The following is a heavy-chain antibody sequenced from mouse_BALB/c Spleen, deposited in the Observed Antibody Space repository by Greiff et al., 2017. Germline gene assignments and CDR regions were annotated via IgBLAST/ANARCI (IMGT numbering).Heavy chain of an antibody. D-gene: IGHD2-3*01. CDR3: ARSSMIWFAY. CDR2: ISYDGSN. CDR1: GYSITSGYY. J-gene: IGHJ3*01. V-gene: IGHV3-6*02. Sequence: EVKLVESGPGLVKPSQSLSLTCSVTGYSITSGYYWNWIRQFPGNKLEWMGYISYDGSNNYNPSLKNRISITRDTSKNQFFLKLNSVTTEDTATYYCARSSMIWFAYWGQGTLVTVSA.